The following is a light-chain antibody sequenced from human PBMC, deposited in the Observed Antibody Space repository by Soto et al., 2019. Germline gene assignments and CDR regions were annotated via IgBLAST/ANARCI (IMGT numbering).Light chain of an antibody. J-gene: IGKJ5*01. CDR2: GAS. Sequence: EIVLTQSPXXXXXXXGEXXXLXXRXXQSVSRNYLAWYQQKPGQAPRLLIYGASSRATGIPARFSGSGSGTEFTLTISSLQSEDFAVYYCQQYNNWPPITFGQGTRLEIK. V-gene: IGKV3-15*01. CDR3: QQYNNWPPIT. CDR1: QSVSRN.